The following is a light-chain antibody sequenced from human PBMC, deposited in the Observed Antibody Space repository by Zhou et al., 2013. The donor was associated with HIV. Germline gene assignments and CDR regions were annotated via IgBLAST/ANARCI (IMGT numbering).Light chain of an antibody. CDR1: QSISSW. CDR3: QQYNSYSET. Sequence: DIQMTQSPSTLSASVGDRVTITCRASQSISSWLAWYQQKPGKAPKLLIYKASSLESGVPSRFSGSGSGTEFTLTISSLQPDDFATYYCQQYNSYSETFGQGTKTGDQT. CDR2: KAS. J-gene: IGKJ2*01. V-gene: IGKV1-5*03.